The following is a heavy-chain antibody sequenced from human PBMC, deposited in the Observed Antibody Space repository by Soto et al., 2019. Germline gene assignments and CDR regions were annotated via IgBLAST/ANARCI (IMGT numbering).Heavy chain of an antibody. D-gene: IGHD1-1*01. CDR3: ARERSDTLNSFDAFDI. CDR2: ISYSGST. J-gene: IGHJ3*02. Sequence: PSETLSLTCTVSGGSVSRGSHYWSWIRQPPGRGLEWIAYISYSGSTDYNPSLKSRVTISVDMSTNQFSLRPNSVTAADTAVYYCARERSDTLNSFDAFDIWGQGTMVTVSS. CDR1: GGSVSRGSHY. V-gene: IGHV4-61*01.